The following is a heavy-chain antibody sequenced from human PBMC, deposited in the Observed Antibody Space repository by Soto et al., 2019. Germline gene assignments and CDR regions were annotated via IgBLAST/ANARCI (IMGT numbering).Heavy chain of an antibody. D-gene: IGHD2-15*01. CDR2: IXXXXSXX. J-gene: IGHJ4*02. CDR3: AKDTVVTS. CDR1: GFTFSSYS. V-gene: IGHV3-21*04. Sequence: GGSLRLSCAASGFTFSSYSMSWVRQAPGKGXXWXXSIXXXXSXXXYADAVKGRFTISRDNSQNKLYLQMNRRGAEDTAVEYWAKDTVVTSWGQGTLVTVSS.